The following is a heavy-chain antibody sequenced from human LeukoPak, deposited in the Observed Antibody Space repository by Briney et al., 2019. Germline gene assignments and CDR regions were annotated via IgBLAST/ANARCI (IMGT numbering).Heavy chain of an antibody. D-gene: IGHD1-7*01. J-gene: IGHJ5*02. CDR1: GGSFSGYY. V-gene: IGHV4-34*01. CDR3: ARAQLRVNWFDP. CDR2: INHSGST. Sequence: SETLSLTCAVYGGSFSGYYWSWIRQPPGKGLEWIGEINHSGSTNYNPSLKSRVTITVDTSKNQFSLKLSSVTAADTAVYYCARAQLRVNWFDPWGQGTLVTVSS.